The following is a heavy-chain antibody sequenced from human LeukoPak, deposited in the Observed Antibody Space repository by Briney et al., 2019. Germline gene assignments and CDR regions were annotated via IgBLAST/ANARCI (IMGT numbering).Heavy chain of an antibody. CDR2: INPNSGGT. J-gene: IGHJ4*02. CDR3: ARDCGGDCYYDY. CDR1: GYTFTGYY. Sequence: ASVKVSCXASGYTFTGYYMHWVRQAPGQGLEWMGWINPNSGGTNYAQKFQGRVTMTRDTSISTAYMELSRLRSDDTAVYYCARDCGGDCYYDYWGQGTLVTVSS. V-gene: IGHV1-2*02. D-gene: IGHD2-21*01.